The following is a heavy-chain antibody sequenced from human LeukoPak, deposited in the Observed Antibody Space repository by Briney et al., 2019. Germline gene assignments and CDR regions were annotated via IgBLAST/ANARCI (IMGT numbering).Heavy chain of an antibody. CDR1: GFTVSSNY. CDR3: ARVRWGSGWSLFDF. CDR2: IYSGGST. Sequence: PGGSLRLSCATSGFTVSSNYMSWVRQAPGKGLEWVSVIYSGGSTYYADSVKGRFTISRHISQNTLYLQMNSLRAEDTAVYYCARVRWGSGWSLFDFWGQGTLVTVSS. J-gene: IGHJ4*02. V-gene: IGHV3-53*04. D-gene: IGHD6-19*01.